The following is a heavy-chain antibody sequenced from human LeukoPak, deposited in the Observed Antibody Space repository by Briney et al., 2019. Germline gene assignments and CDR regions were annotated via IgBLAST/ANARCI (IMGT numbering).Heavy chain of an antibody. J-gene: IGHJ4*02. Sequence: PGGSLRLSCAASGFTFSSYAMSWVRQAPGKGLEWVSVIHSGGSTYYADSVKGRFTISRDNSKNTLYVQMNSLRAEDTAVYYCARGGRGYSYGYPFDYWGQGTLVTVSS. CDR1: GFTFSSYA. CDR3: ARGGRGYSYGYPFDY. D-gene: IGHD5-18*01. V-gene: IGHV3-53*01. CDR2: IHSGGST.